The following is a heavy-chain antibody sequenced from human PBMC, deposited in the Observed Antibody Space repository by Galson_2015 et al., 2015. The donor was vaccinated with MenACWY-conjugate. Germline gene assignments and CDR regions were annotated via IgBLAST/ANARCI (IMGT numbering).Heavy chain of an antibody. CDR1: GDSVSSKSVA. CDR3: ARWTGGAPDY. J-gene: IGHJ4*02. V-gene: IGHV6-1*01. CDR2: TYYRSKWSN. Sequence: CAISGDSVSSKSVAWNWVRQSPSRGHEWLGRTYYRSKWSNDYAVSVKGRISIYPDTSKNQFSLQLNSVTPEDAAIYYCARWTGGAPDYWGQGTPVTVSS. D-gene: IGHD3/OR15-3a*01.